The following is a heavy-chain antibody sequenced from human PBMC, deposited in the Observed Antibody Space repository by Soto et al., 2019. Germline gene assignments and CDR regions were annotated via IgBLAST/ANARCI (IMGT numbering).Heavy chain of an antibody. J-gene: IGHJ4*02. CDR2: IYWDDDK. CDR1: GFSLSTSEVG. V-gene: IGHV2-5*02. Sequence: QITLKESGPTLVNPTQTLTLTCTFSGFSLSTSEVGVGWIRQPPGKALEWLAIIYWDDDKRYSPALKSRLTVTKDTSKNQVLLTMTNMDAVDTGTYYCARLKDLYLTFDYWGQGSLVTVSS. CDR3: ARLKDLYLTFDY.